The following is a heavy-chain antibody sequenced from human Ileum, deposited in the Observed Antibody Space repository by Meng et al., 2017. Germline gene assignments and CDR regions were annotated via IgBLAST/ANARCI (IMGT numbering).Heavy chain of an antibody. Sequence: QVQLQQWVAGLLKPSETLSLTCAVYGGSFSGYYWSWIRQPPGKGLEWIGEINHSGSTNYNPSLKSRVTISVDTSKNQFSLKLSSVTAADTAVYYCARGGGRYGPDFDYWGQGTLVTVPS. CDR1: GGSFSGYY. CDR2: INHSGST. CDR3: ARGGGRYGPDFDY. D-gene: IGHD3-16*01. J-gene: IGHJ4*02. V-gene: IGHV4-34*01.